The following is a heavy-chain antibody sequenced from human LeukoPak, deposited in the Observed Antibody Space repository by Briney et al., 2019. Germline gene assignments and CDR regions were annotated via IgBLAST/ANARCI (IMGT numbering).Heavy chain of an antibody. CDR3: ARLRWPRGGRSSFDY. CDR1: GYSFTSNW. D-gene: IGHD3-10*01. CDR2: VNPDDSDT. Sequence: GESLKISCKGSGYSFTSNWIGWVRQMPGKGLEWMGIVNPDDSDTIYSPSFQGQVTISADESITTAYLQWSSLKASDTAMYYCARLRWPRGGRSSFDYWGQGALVTVSS. V-gene: IGHV5-51*01. J-gene: IGHJ4*02.